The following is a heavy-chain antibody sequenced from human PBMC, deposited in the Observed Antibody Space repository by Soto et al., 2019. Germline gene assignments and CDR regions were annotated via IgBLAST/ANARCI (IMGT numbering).Heavy chain of an antibody. V-gene: IGHV3-11*01. CDR3: ARDPAREFYDDFWRGYLN. J-gene: IGHJ4*02. CDR2: ISSSGSTI. CDR1: GFTFSDDY. D-gene: IGHD3-3*01. Sequence: QVQLVESGGGLVKPGGSLRLSCAASGFTFSDDYMSWIRQAPGKGLEWVSYISSSGSTIYYADSVKGRFTISRDNAKNSLYLQMNSLRAEDTAVYYCARDPAREFYDDFWRGYLNWGQRTLVTVSS.